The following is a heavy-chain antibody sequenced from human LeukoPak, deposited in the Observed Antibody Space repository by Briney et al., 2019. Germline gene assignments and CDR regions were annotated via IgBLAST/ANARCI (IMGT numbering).Heavy chain of an antibody. CDR1: GFTFSSYG. D-gene: IGHD3-22*01. V-gene: IGHV3-33*01. Sequence: GGSLRLSCAASGFTFSSYGMHWVRQAPGKGLEWVAVIWYDGSNKYYADSVKGRFTISRDNSKNTLYLQMNSLRAEDTAVYYCARDQINYYDSSGYPEWLGYWGQGTLVTVSS. CDR2: IWYDGSNK. J-gene: IGHJ4*02. CDR3: ARDQINYYDSSGYPEWLGY.